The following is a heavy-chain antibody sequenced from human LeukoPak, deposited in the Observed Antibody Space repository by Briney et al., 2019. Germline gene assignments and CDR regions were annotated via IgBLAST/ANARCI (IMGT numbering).Heavy chain of an antibody. Sequence: GASLKDSCKASGGTFSSYTISCVRQAPGRALDWMGRIIPLLGIANYAQKFQGGVTITADKSTRTACMELTSLRAVCPPVCDCVRGANGSGSPQLVTLMAVWSKGTTVTVSS. D-gene: IGHD3-10*01. J-gene: IGHJ6*03. CDR3: VRGANGSGSPQLVTLMAV. CDR2: IIPLLGIA. CDR1: GGTFSSYT. V-gene: IGHV1-69*02.